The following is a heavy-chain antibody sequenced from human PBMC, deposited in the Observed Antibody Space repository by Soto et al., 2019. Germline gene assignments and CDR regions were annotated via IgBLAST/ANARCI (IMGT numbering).Heavy chain of an antibody. D-gene: IGHD2-15*01. CDR1: GGTFNNNV. J-gene: IGHJ5*02. Sequence: SVEVSCKASGGTFNNNVVTWVRQAPGQGLEWMGGLIPIFGTASYARTFQGRCRIFADESTSTAYMELTSLRSEDTAVYYCALDRMPFGCIGYSGRRVIDTRDQGTLV. CDR2: LIPIFGTA. V-gene: IGHV1-69*13. CDR3: ALDRMPFGCIGYSGRRVIDT.